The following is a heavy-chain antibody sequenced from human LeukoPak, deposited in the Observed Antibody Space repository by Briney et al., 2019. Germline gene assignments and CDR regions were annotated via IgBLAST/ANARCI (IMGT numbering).Heavy chain of an antibody. CDR2: INAGNGNT. J-gene: IGHJ5*02. CDR3: ARDTSGIAARPGWFDP. D-gene: IGHD6-6*01. CDR1: GYTFTSYA. V-gene: IGHV1-3*01. Sequence: ASVKVSCKASGYTFTSYAMHWVRRAPGQRLEWMGWINAGNGNTKYSQKFQGRVTITADESTSTAYMELSSLRSEDTAVYYCARDTSGIAARPGWFDPWGQGTLVTVSS.